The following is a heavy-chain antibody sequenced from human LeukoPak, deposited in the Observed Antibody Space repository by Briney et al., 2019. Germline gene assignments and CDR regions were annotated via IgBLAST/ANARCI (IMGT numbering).Heavy chain of an antibody. J-gene: IGHJ4*02. D-gene: IGHD5-18*01. CDR1: GYTFTSYY. Sequence: GASVKVSCKASGYTFTSYYMHWVRQAPGQGLEWMGIINPSGGSTSYAQKFQGRVTITADTSTDTAYMELSSLRSEDTAVYYCATEGIQLWLIDYWGQGTLVTVSS. CDR3: ATEGIQLWLIDY. CDR2: INPSGGST. V-gene: IGHV1-46*01.